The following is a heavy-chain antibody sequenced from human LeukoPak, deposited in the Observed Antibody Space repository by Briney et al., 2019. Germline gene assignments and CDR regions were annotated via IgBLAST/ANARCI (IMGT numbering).Heavy chain of an antibody. D-gene: IGHD3-10*01. Sequence: PSETLSLTCSVSGDSIIGYYWGWIRQPPGKGLEWIGNIYYTGNTYYNSSLKSRVTISLDTSKNQFSLKVISMTAADTAAYYCTKSDGYGLIRICGRGTMVTISS. V-gene: IGHV4-39*07. J-gene: IGHJ3*02. CDR3: TKSDGYGLIRI. CDR1: GDSIIGYY. CDR2: IYYTGNT.